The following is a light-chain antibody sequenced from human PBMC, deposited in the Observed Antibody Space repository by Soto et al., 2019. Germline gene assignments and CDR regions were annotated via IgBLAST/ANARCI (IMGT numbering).Light chain of an antibody. V-gene: IGLV2-14*01. J-gene: IGLJ2*01. Sequence: QSALTQPASVSGSPGQSITISCTGTSSDVGGYNYVSWYQQDPGKAPKLMIYDVSNRPSGVSNRFSGSNSGTTASLTISGLQAEDEADYYCSSYASSSTPPVVFGGGTQLTVL. CDR3: SSYASSSTPPVV. CDR1: SSDVGGYNY. CDR2: DVS.